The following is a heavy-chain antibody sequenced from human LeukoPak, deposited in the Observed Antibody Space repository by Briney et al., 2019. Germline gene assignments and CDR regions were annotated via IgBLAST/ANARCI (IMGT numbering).Heavy chain of an antibody. Sequence: PSETLSLTCTVPGGSISSSSYYWGWIRQPPGKGLEWIGNIYYSGSAYYNPSLKSRVTMSVDTSKNQFSLKLSSVTAADTAVYYCARRGGYSGSDFDSWGQGTLVTVSS. CDR1: GGSISSSSYY. V-gene: IGHV4-39*01. CDR3: ARRGGYSGSDFDS. J-gene: IGHJ4*02. D-gene: IGHD5-12*01. CDR2: IYYSGSA.